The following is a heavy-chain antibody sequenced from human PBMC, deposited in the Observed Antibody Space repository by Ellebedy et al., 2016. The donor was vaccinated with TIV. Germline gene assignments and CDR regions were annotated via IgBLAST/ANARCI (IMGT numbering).Heavy chain of an antibody. CDR2: ISGSGYNT. D-gene: IGHD2-2*01. CDR1: GFTFSTYA. J-gene: IGHJ4*02. V-gene: IGHV3-23*01. Sequence: GESLKISCAASGFTFSTYAMSWVRQAPGKGLEWVSAISGSGYNTYYVDSVKGRFIISRDNSKNTLYLQMNSLRVEDTAVYYCARDKYHLDYWGQGTLVSVSS. CDR3: ARDKYHLDY.